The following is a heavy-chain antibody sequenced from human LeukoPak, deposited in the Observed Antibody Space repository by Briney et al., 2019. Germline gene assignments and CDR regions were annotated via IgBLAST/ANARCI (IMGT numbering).Heavy chain of an antibody. J-gene: IGHJ4*02. CDR1: GVSISSSSYY. CDR3: ARDSGSTSAGALYYFDY. D-gene: IGHD2-2*01. V-gene: IGHV4-39*07. Sequence: SETLSLTCTVSGVSISSSSYYWGWIRQPPGKGLEWIGSIYYSGSTYYNPSPKSRVTISVDTSKSQFSLKLSSVTAADTAVYYCARDSGSTSAGALYYFDYWGQGTLVTVSS. CDR2: IYYSGST.